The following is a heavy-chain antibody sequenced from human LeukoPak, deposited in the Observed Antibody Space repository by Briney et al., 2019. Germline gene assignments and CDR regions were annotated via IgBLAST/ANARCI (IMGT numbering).Heavy chain of an antibody. CDR3: ASSDQWHTWYFDL. CDR2: ISYDGSNK. J-gene: IGHJ2*01. CDR1: GFTFSSYS. V-gene: IGHV3-30*03. D-gene: IGHD6-19*01. Sequence: GGSLRLSCAASGFTFSSYSMNWVRQAPGKGLEWVAVISYDGSNKYYADSVKGRFTISRDNSKNTLYLQMNSLRAEDTAVYYCASSDQWHTWYFDLWGRGTLVTVSS.